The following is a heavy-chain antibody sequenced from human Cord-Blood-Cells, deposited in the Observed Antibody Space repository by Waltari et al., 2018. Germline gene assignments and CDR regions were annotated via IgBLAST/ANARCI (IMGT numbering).Heavy chain of an antibody. D-gene: IGHD7-27*01. V-gene: IGHV4-34*01. CDR2: INHSGST. J-gene: IGHJ4*02. CDR3: ARVVLRTGDPYSLDY. CDR1: GGSFSGYY. Sequence: QVQLQQWGAGLLKPSETLSLTCAVYGGSFSGYYWSWIRQPPGKGLEWIGEINHSGSTNYNPSLKRRVTISVDTSKNQFSLKLSSVTAADTAVYYCARVVLRTGDPYSLDYWGQGTLVTVSS.